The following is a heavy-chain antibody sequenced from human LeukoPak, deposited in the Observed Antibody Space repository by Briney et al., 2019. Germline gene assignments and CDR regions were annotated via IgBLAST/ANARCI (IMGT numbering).Heavy chain of an antibody. CDR1: GFTFSSYA. CDR2: IYSGGST. J-gene: IGHJ4*02. D-gene: IGHD6-19*01. Sequence: GGSLRLSCAASGFTFSSYAMSWVRQAPGKGLEWVSVIYSGGSTYYADSVKGRFTISRDNSKNTLYLQMNSLRAEDTAVYYCARDSGYSSGWYFFLDYWGQGTLVTVSS. CDR3: ARDSGYSSGWYFFLDY. V-gene: IGHV3-53*01.